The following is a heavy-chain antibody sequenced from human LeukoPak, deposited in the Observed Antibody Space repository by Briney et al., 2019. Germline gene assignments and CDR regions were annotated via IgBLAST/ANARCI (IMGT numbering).Heavy chain of an antibody. Sequence: SETLSLTCAVYGGSFSGYYWSWIRQPPGKGLEWIGEINHSGSTNYNPSLKSRVTISVDTSKNQFFLKLSSVTAADTAVYYCARGRSYYGPYGIVVWGQGTTVTASS. CDR2: INHSGST. J-gene: IGHJ6*02. CDR3: ARGRSYYGPYGIVV. V-gene: IGHV4-34*01. CDR1: GGSFSGYY. D-gene: IGHD3-10*01.